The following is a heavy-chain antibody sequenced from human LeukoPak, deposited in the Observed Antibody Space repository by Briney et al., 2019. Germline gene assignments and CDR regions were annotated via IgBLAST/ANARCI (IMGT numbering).Heavy chain of an antibody. CDR3: ARQSMYSRSSGYNL. Sequence: PSETLSLTCAVYGGSFSGYYWSWIRQPPGKGLEWIGEINDSGSTNYIPSLKSRVTISVDRSKNQFSLWLSSVTAADTAMYYCARQSMYSRSSGYNLWGQGTLVTVSS. CDR2: INDSGST. V-gene: IGHV4-34*01. D-gene: IGHD6-19*01. CDR1: GGSFSGYY. J-gene: IGHJ1*01.